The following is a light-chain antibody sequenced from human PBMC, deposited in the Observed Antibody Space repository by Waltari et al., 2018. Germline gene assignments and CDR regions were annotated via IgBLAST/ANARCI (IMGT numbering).Light chain of an antibody. V-gene: IGLV4-69*01. J-gene: IGLJ3*02. CDR1: SGHSSNV. Sequence: QSPSASAPLGASVKLTCTLSSGHSSNVIAWLQQRPEKGPRYLMKVNSDGSHSKGDEIPDRFSGSSSGAERYLTISSLQSDDEADYYCQTGGHGTWVFGGG. CDR2: VNSDGSH. CDR3: QTGGHGTWV.